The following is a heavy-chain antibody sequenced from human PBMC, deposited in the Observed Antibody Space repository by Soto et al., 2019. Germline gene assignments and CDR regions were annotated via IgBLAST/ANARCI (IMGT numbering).Heavy chain of an antibody. J-gene: IGHJ5*02. Sequence: PGGSLRLSCAASGFTFTSYAMNWVRQAPGQGLEWVSTISYSGHTTYYADSVKGRFTISRDNSNNTLYLQMDSLRGEDTAVYYCAKGPPLLAAGTWWFDPWGQGTLVTVSS. V-gene: IGHV3-23*01. CDR1: GFTFTSYA. CDR2: ISYSGHTT. CDR3: AKGPPLLAAGTWWFDP. D-gene: IGHD6-13*01.